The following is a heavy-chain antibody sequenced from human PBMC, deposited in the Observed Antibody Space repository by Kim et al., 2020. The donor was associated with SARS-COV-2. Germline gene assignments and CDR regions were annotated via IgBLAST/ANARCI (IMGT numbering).Heavy chain of an antibody. J-gene: IGHJ4*02. CDR3: AKYVYRGTWYSVDY. V-gene: IGHV3-23*01. Sequence: YADSVKGRFTISRDNSKNTLYLQMNSLRAEDTAVYYCAKYVYRGTWYSVDYWGQGTQVAVSS. D-gene: IGHD6-13*01.